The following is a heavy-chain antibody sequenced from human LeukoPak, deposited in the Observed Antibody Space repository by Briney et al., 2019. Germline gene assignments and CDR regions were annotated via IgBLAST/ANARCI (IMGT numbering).Heavy chain of an antibody. CDR1: GGSFSSYY. CDR3: AIHNSSGYHGFDY. CDR2: INHSGST. J-gene: IGHJ4*02. V-gene: IGHV4-34*01. D-gene: IGHD3-22*01. Sequence: SELLSLTCAVYGGSFSSYYWSWIRQPPGKGLEWIGEINHSGSTNYNPSLKSRVTISVDTSKNQFSLKPSSVTAADTAVYYCAIHNSSGYHGFDYWGQGTLVTVSS.